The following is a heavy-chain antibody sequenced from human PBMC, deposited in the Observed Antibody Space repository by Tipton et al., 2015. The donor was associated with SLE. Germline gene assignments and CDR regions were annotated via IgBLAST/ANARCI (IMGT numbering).Heavy chain of an antibody. CDR3: ARGRADAFDI. Sequence: SLTCAVYGGSFSGYYWSWIRQPPGKGLEWIGEINHSGSTNYNPSLKSRVTISVDTSKNQFSLKLSSVTAADTAVYYCARGRADAFDIWGQGTMVTVSS. J-gene: IGHJ3*02. V-gene: IGHV4-34*01. CDR1: GGSFSGYY. CDR2: INHSGST.